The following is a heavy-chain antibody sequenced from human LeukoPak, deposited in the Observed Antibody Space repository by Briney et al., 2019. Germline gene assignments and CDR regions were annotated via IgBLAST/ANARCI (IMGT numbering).Heavy chain of an antibody. J-gene: IGHJ4*02. D-gene: IGHD3-3*01. V-gene: IGHV1-69*05. Sequence: SVKVSCKASGGTFSSYAISWVRQAPGQGLEWMGGIIPIFGTANYAQKFQGRVTITTDESTSTAYMELSSLRSKDTAVYYCARVCKYYDFWSGYNYEFDYWGQGTLVTVSS. CDR3: ARVCKYYDFWSGYNYEFDY. CDR2: IIPIFGTA. CDR1: GGTFSSYA.